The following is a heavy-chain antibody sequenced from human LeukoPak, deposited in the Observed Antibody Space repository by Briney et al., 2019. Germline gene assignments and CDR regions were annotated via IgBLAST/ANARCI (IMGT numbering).Heavy chain of an antibody. V-gene: IGHV3-7*01. D-gene: IGHD1-26*01. CDR2: INQDGSGE. Sequence: TGGSLRLSCAASGFTFTGSWMSWVRRAPGKGLEWVANINQDGSGENYVGSVKGRFTISRDNAKNSLYLQMHSLRAEDTAVYYCARDAFSGSHNGENYWDQATLVTVSS. CDR1: GFTFTGSW. J-gene: IGHJ4*02. CDR3: ARDAFSGSHNGENY.